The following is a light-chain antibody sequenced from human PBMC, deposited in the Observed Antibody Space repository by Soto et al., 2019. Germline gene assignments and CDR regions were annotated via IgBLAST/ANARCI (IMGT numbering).Light chain of an antibody. CDR2: DDT. CDR3: SSDTTSNTRQIV. Sequence: QSALTQPPSVSGSPGQSITISCTGTSSDVGGYNDVSWYQHHPGKAPKLILYDDTNPPSGVSNPFSGSKSGNTASLTISGLPPEEEADYYCSSDTTSNTRQIVFGTGTKLTVL. CDR1: SSDVGGYND. J-gene: IGLJ1*01. V-gene: IGLV2-14*03.